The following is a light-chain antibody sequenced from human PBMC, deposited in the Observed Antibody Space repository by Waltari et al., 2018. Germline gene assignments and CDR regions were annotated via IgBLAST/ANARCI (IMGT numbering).Light chain of an antibody. Sequence: DIQMTQSPSSLSASVGDRVTITCRTSQNIDRYLNWYQHKPVKAPKLLIFGASNLQSGVPSRFSGSGSGTDFTLTISTLQPDDFATYYCQQSFSPAGVFGGGTKVEI. J-gene: IGKJ4*01. V-gene: IGKV1-39*01. CDR3: QQSFSPAGV. CDR1: QNIDRY. CDR2: GAS.